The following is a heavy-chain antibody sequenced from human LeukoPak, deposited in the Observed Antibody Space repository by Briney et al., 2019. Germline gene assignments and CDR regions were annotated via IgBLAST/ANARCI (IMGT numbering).Heavy chain of an antibody. CDR3: AAMYGGNWNPFDY. CDR1: GYTLTELS. Sequence: ASVKVSSKVSGYTLTELSMHWVRQAPGKGLEWMGGFDPEDGETIYAQKFQGRVTMTEDTSTDTAYMELSSLRSEDTAVYYCAAMYGGNWNPFDYWGQGTLVTVSS. D-gene: IGHD4-23*01. V-gene: IGHV1-24*01. J-gene: IGHJ4*02. CDR2: FDPEDGET.